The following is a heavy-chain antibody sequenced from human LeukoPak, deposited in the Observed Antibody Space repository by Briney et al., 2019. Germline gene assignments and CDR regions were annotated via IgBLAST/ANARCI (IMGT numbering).Heavy chain of an antibody. D-gene: IGHD6-19*01. CDR1: GGTFSSYA. J-gene: IGHJ4*02. Sequence: SVKVSCKASGGTFSSYAISWVRQAPGQGLEWMGRIIPIFGTANYAQKFQGRVTITTGESTSTAYMELSSLRSEDTAVYYCASQSEGAVAGYYFDYWGQGTLVTVSS. V-gene: IGHV1-69*05. CDR2: IIPIFGTA. CDR3: ASQSEGAVAGYYFDY.